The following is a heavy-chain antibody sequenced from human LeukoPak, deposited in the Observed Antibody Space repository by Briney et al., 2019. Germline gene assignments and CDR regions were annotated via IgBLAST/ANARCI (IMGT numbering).Heavy chain of an antibody. V-gene: IGHV1-46*01. D-gene: IGHD1-1*01. Sequence: ASVKVSCKASGYTFTSYYMHWVRQAPGQGLEWMGIINPSGGSTSYAQKFQGRVTITADEFTSTAYMELSSLRSEDTAVYYCARAHRQLERLGRYYFDYWGQGTLVTVSS. CDR1: GYTFTSYY. CDR2: INPSGGST. CDR3: ARAHRQLERLGRYYFDY. J-gene: IGHJ4*02.